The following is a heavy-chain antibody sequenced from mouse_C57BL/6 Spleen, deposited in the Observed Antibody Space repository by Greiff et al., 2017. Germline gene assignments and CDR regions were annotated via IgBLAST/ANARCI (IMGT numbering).Heavy chain of an antibody. Sequence: EVKLMESGEGLVKPGGSLKLSCAASGFTFSSYAMSWVRQTPEKRLEWVAYISSGGDYIYYADTVKGRFTISRDNARNTLYLQMSSLKSEVTAMYYCTREGNPYDAMDYWGQGTSVTVSS. D-gene: IGHD2-1*01. CDR2: ISSGGDYI. CDR1: GFTFSSYA. J-gene: IGHJ4*01. CDR3: TREGNPYDAMDY. V-gene: IGHV5-9-1*02.